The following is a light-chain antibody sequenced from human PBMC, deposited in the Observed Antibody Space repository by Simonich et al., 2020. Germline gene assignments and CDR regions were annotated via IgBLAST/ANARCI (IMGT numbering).Light chain of an antibody. CDR1: SSSVGGYNL. CDR2: EGR. Sequence: QSALTQPASGSGSPGQSITISCTGTSSSVGGYNLFSWYQPHPGKAPKLMIYEGRKRPSGVSNRFSGSKSGNTASLTISGLQAEDEADYYCCSYAGSSNWVFGGGTKLTVL. J-gene: IGLJ3*02. V-gene: IGLV2-23*01. CDR3: CSYAGSSNWV.